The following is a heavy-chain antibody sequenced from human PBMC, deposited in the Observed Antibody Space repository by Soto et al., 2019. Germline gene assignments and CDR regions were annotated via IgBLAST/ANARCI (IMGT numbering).Heavy chain of an antibody. V-gene: IGHV2-5*02. Sequence: QITLKESGPTPVKPTQTLTLTCTFSGFSLTTRGVGVGWIRQPPGKALECLALIYWDDDKRYSPSLQSRLSITKDTSKNQVALTMTNVDPVDTATYYCAHIPNYYQYDWFDPWGQGTLVSVSS. J-gene: IGHJ5*02. CDR3: AHIPNYYQYDWFDP. CDR2: IYWDDDK. D-gene: IGHD3-16*01. CDR1: GFSLTTRGVG.